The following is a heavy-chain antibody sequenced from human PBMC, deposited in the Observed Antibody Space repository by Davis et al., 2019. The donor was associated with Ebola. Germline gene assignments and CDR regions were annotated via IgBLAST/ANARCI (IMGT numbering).Heavy chain of an antibody. Sequence: PGGSLRLSCAASGFLFSSYAMSWVRQAPGRGLEWVSSISASGGATFYADSVKGRIVMSRDNSNDTPYPRMNNLRAEDTAIYYCAKDLTSYYGSGDFFDYWGQGILVTVSS. CDR3: AKDLTSYYGSGDFFDY. D-gene: IGHD3-10*01. J-gene: IGHJ4*02. CDR2: ISASGGAT. CDR1: GFLFSSYA. V-gene: IGHV3-23*01.